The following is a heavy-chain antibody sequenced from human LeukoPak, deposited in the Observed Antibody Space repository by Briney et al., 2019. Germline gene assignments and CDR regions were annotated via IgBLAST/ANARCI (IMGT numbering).Heavy chain of an antibody. CDR1: GLSFSNAW. J-gene: IGHJ6*02. Sequence: GGSLRLSCAASGLSFSNAWMSWVRQAPGKGLEWVAVIWYDGSNKYYADSVKGRFTISRDNSKNTLYLQMNSLRAEDTAVYYCARDRKRYYGSGSYPLGYYGMDVWGQGTSVTVSS. D-gene: IGHD3-10*01. CDR3: ARDRKRYYGSGSYPLGYYGMDV. CDR2: IWYDGSNK. V-gene: IGHV3-33*08.